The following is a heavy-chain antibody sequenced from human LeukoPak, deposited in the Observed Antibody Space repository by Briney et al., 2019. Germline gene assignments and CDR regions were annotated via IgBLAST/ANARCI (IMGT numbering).Heavy chain of an antibody. CDR3: AKDLHSDCRLDY. V-gene: IGHV3-23*01. J-gene: IGHJ4*02. Sequence: PGGSLRLSCAASGFTFNIYAMSWVRQAPGKGLEWVSLISGSGDTTYYADSVKGRFTISRDNSKNTLYLQMNTLRAEDTAVYYCAKDLHSDCRLDYWGQGTLVTVSS. CDR2: ISGSGDTT. D-gene: IGHD2-21*02. CDR1: GFTFNIYA.